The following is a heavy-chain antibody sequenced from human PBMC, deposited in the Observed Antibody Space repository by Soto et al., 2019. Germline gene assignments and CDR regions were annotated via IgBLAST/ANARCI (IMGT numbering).Heavy chain of an antibody. J-gene: IGHJ4*02. V-gene: IGHV3-30*18. CDR3: AKGVSSSWYYFDY. CDR2: ISYDGSNK. Sequence: GGSLRLSCAASGFTFSSYGMHWVRQAPGKGLEWVAVISYDGSNKYYADSVKGRFTISRDNSKNTLYLQMNSLRAEDTAVYYCAKGVSSSWYYFDYWGQGTLVTVSS. CDR1: GFTFSSYG. D-gene: IGHD6-13*01.